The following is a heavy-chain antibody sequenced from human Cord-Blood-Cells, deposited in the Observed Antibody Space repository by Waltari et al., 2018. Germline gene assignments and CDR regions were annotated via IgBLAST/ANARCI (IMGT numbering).Heavy chain of an antibody. D-gene: IGHD1-1*01. J-gene: IGHJ4*02. V-gene: IGHV4-59*01. CDR3: ARAGTTYFDY. CDR1: GCSISSYY. Sequence: QVQLQESGPGLVQPWETLSLTCTVSGCSISSYYWSWIRQPPGQGLEWIGYIYYRGSTNYNPSLKSRVTISVDTSKNQFSLKLSSVTAADTAVYYCARAGTTYFDYWGQGTLVTVSS. CDR2: IYYRGST.